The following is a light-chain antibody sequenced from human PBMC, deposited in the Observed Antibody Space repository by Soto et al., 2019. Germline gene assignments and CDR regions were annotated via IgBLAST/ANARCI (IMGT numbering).Light chain of an antibody. CDR1: QSVSSN. J-gene: IGKJ4*01. CDR3: QQDNKWPLS. CDR2: VAS. V-gene: IGKV3D-15*01. Sequence: EIVMTQSPATLSVSPGERATLSCRASQSVSSNLAWYQQKPGQAPRLLIYVASTRATGIPARFSGSGSGTEFTLTISSLQSVDFAVYYCQQDNKWPLSFGGGTKVEI.